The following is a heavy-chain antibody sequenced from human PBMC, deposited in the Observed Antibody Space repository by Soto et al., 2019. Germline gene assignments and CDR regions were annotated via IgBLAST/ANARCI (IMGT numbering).Heavy chain of an antibody. J-gene: IGHJ4*02. CDR1: GGSISSGGYY. CDR3: ARGGIGIVVALDY. Sequence: TSETLSLTCTVSGGSISSGGYYWSWIRQHPGKGLEWIGYIYYSGSTYYNPSLKSRVTISVDTSKNQFSLKLSSVTAADTAVYYCARGGIGIVVALDYWGQGTLVTVSS. D-gene: IGHD3-22*01. V-gene: IGHV4-31*03. CDR2: IYYSGST.